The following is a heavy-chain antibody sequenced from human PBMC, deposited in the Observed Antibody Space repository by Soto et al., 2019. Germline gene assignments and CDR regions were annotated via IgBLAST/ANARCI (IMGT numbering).Heavy chain of an antibody. CDR2: IYYSGST. J-gene: IGHJ4*02. CDR3: AGTTTPPLDY. D-gene: IGHD4-4*01. Sequence: QVQLQESGPGLVKPSETLSLTCTVSGGSISSYYWSWIRQPPGKGLEWIGYIYYSGSTNYNPSLKSRVTISVDTSKNQFSLKMSSVTAADTAVYYCAGTTTPPLDYWGQGTLVTVSS. CDR1: GGSISSYY. V-gene: IGHV4-59*08.